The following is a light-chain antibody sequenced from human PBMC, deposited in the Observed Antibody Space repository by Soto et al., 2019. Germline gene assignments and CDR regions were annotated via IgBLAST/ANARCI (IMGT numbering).Light chain of an antibody. CDR3: QQYDSYSWT. Sequence: DIQMTQSASTLSASVGDRVTITCRASQSISSWLAWYQQKPGKAPKLLIFKASSLQTGVPSKFSGSGSGTEFTLTISSLQPDDFATYYCQQYDSYSWTFDQGTKVDI. V-gene: IGKV1-5*03. CDR1: QSISSW. J-gene: IGKJ1*01. CDR2: KAS.